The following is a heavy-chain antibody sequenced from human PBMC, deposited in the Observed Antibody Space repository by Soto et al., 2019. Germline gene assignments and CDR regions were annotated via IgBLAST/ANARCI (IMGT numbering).Heavy chain of an antibody. V-gene: IGHV3-30*18. D-gene: IGHD4-17*01. CDR3: AKGRPYGAFDY. J-gene: IGHJ4*02. Sequence: GGSLRLSCAASGFTFSSYGMHWVRQAPGKGLEWVAVISYDGSNKYYADSVKGRFTISRDNSKNTLYLQMNSLRAEDTAVYYCAKGRPYGAFDYWGQGTLVTVSS. CDR1: GFTFSSYG. CDR2: ISYDGSNK.